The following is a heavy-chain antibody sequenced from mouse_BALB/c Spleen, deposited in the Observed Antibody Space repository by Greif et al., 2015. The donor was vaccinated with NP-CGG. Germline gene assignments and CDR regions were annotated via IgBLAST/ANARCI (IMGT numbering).Heavy chain of an antibody. CDR2: IYPGGGYT. D-gene: IGHD2-4*01. CDR3: ARESTMITTGAMDY. CDR1: GYTFTNYW. J-gene: IGHJ4*01. Sequence: VKLVESGAELVRPGTSVKISCKASGYTFTNYWLGWVKQRPGHGLEWIGDIYPGGGYTNYNEKFKGKATLTADTSSSTAYMQLSSLTSEDSAVYFCARESTMITTGAMDYWGQGTSVTVSS. V-gene: IGHV1-63*02.